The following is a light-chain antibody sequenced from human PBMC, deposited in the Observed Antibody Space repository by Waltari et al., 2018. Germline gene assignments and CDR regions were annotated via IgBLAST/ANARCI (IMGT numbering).Light chain of an antibody. CDR3: SSYTTSSTPV. V-gene: IGLV2-14*01. J-gene: IGLJ2*01. Sequence: QSALTQPASVSGSPGQSITISCPGTSSDIDAYNYATWYQQHPGKAPKLMIYEVSNRPSGVSNRFSGSKSGNTASLTISGLQAEDEADYYCSSYTTSSTPVFGGGTKLTVL. CDR1: SSDIDAYNY. CDR2: EVS.